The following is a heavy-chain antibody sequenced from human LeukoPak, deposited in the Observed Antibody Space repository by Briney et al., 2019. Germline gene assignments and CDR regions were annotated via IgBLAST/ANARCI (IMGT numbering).Heavy chain of an antibody. D-gene: IGHD6-13*01. Sequence: PGGSLRLSCAASGFTFSSYTMNWVRQAPGKGLEWVSSISSSSSYMYYADSVKGRFTISRDNAKNSLYLQMNSLRAEDTAVYYCASAGPVYSSGWYLETPFDYWGQGTLVTVSS. CDR3: ASAGPVYSSGWYLETPFDY. V-gene: IGHV3-21*01. J-gene: IGHJ4*02. CDR2: ISSSSSYM. CDR1: GFTFSSYT.